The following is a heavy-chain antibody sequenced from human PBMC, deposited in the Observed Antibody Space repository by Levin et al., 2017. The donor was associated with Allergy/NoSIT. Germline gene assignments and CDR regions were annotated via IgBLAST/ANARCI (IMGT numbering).Heavy chain of an antibody. CDR2: LYYNGSP. J-gene: IGHJ3*02. D-gene: IGHD3-16*01. CDR1: GGSMRPYY. CDR3: ARVYYDRGDAFDI. V-gene: IGHV4-59*01. Sequence: SETLSLICTVSGGSMRPYYWSWIRQSPGRGLEWIGSLYYNGSPSDYYTTLKSRVTISVDTSKNQVSLRLSSVTAADTAIYYCARVYYDRGDAFDIWGQGTMVTVSS.